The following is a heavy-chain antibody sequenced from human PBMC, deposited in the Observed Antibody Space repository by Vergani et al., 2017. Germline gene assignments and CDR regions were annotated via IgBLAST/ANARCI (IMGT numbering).Heavy chain of an antibody. Sequence: EVQLVESGGGLVQPGGSLRLSCKGSGYSFTSYWIGWVRQMPGKGLEWIGIIYPGDSDTRYSPSFQGQVTISADKSISTAYLQWSSLKASDTAMYYCARTGSSWYPIDYWGQGTLVTVSS. CDR2: IYPGDSDT. D-gene: IGHD6-13*01. CDR3: ARTGSSWYPIDY. J-gene: IGHJ4*02. V-gene: IGHV5-51*01. CDR1: GYSFTSYW.